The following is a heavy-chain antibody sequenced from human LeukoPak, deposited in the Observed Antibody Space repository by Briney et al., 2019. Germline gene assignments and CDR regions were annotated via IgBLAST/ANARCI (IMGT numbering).Heavy chain of an antibody. CDR1: GFTFSNYA. V-gene: IGHV3-7*01. CDR2: IKQDGSEK. D-gene: IGHD3-22*01. J-gene: IGHJ4*02. CDR3: ARDQDYYDSSGYYYCGTFDY. Sequence: GGSLRLSCAASGFTFSNYATSWVRQAPGKGLEWVANIKQDGSEKYYVDSVKGRFTISRDNAKNSLYLQMNSLRAEDTAVYYCARDQDYYDSSGYYYCGTFDYWGQGTLVTVSS.